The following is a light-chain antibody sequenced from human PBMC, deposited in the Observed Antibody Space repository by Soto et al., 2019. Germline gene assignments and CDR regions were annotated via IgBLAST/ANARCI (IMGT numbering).Light chain of an antibody. CDR1: QSVRNDY. V-gene: IGKV3-20*01. CDR2: GAS. J-gene: IGKJ1*01. CDR3: QQYGSLPET. Sequence: EVVLTQFPGTLPVSLGERATLSCRASQSVRNDYLAWYQQKRGQAPRLLIHGASTRATGIPDRFSGSGSGTDCILTISRVEPEDVAMYFCQQYGSLPETVGQGTKVEIK.